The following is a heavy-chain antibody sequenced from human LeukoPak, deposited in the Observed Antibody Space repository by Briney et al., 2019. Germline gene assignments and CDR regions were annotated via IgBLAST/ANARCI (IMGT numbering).Heavy chain of an antibody. J-gene: IGHJ4*02. D-gene: IGHD4-17*01. V-gene: IGHV3-66*01. Sequence: PGGSLRLSCAASGFTFTSYAMSWVRQAPGKGLEWVSIIYSDDNTRYADSVKGRFTFSRDNTRNTLYLQMNSLRAEDTALYFCTYGDYPLTYWGQGALVTVSS. CDR2: IYSDDNT. CDR3: TYGDYPLTY. CDR1: GFTFTSYA.